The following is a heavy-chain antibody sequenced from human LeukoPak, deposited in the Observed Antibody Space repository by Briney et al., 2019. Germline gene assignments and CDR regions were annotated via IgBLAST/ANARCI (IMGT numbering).Heavy chain of an antibody. CDR3: ARYVSQNWNVRGDAFDI. Sequence: PSETLSLTCTVSGGSISSYYWSWIRQPPGKGLEWIGYIYYSGSTNYNPSLKSRVTISVDTSKNQFSLKLSSVTAADTAVYYCARYVSQNWNVRGDAFDIWGQGTMVTVSS. J-gene: IGHJ3*02. D-gene: IGHD1-1*01. CDR2: IYYSGST. CDR1: GGSISSYY. V-gene: IGHV4-59*01.